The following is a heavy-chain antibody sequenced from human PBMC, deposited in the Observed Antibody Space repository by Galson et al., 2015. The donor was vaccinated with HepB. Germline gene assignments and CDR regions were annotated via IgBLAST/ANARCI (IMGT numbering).Heavy chain of an antibody. D-gene: IGHD6-13*01. CDR2: ISYDGSNK. Sequence: SLRLSCAASGFTFSSYAMHWVRQAPGKGLEWVAVISYDGSNKYYADSVKGRFTISRDNSKNTLYLQMNSLRAEDTAVYYCARDQAAGRYYYYGMDVWGQGTTVTVSS. CDR1: GFTFSSYA. J-gene: IGHJ6*02. CDR3: ARDQAAGRYYYYGMDV. V-gene: IGHV3-30*04.